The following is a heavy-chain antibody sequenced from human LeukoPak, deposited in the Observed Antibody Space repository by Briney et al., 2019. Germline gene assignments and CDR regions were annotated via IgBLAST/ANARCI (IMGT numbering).Heavy chain of an antibody. CDR3: ARETGSYEGGYFDY. D-gene: IGHD1-26*01. CDR1: GYTFTSYY. V-gene: IGHV1-46*01. Sequence: ASVKVSCKASGYTFTSYYMHWVRQTPGQELEWMGIINPSGGSTSYAQKFQGRVTMTRDMSTSTVYMELSSLRAEDTAVYYCARETGSYEGGYFDYWGQGTLVTVSS. J-gene: IGHJ4*02. CDR2: INPSGGST.